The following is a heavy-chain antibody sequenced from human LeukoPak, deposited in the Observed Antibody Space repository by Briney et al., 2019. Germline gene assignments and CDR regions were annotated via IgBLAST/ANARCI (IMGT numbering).Heavy chain of an antibody. J-gene: IGHJ5*02. V-gene: IGHV1-2*02. Sequence: ASVNVSCKASGYTFTGYYVFWVRQAPGQGLEWMGWINPNTGGTNCAQNFQGRVTMTRDTSLSTVYMELSRLRSDDTAVYFCARANYNWFDPWGQGTLVTVSS. CDR3: ARANYNWFDP. CDR1: GYTFTGYY. CDR2: INPNTGGT.